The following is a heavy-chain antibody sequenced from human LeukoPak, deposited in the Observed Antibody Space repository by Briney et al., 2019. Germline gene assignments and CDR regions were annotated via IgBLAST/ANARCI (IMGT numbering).Heavy chain of an antibody. D-gene: IGHD4-17*01. J-gene: IGHJ4*02. CDR3: ASETDYGDYGIY. CDR2: IYTSGST. V-gene: IGHV4-61*02. Sequence: SETLSLTCTVSGGSISSSSYYWSWIRQPAGKGLEWIGRIYTSGSTNYNPSLKSRVTISVDTSKNQFSLKLSSVTAADTAVYYCASETDYGDYGIYWGQGTLVTVSS. CDR1: GGSISSSSYY.